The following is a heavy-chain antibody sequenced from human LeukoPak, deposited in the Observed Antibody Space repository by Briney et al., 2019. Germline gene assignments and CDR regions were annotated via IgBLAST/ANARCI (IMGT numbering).Heavy chain of an antibody. V-gene: IGHV1-2*02. Sequence: GASVKVSCKASGYPFTDYCMHWIRQARGQGLEWMGWTNPNTGDTNYPQKFQGRVTMTTDTSISTAYMDLSRLSSDDTAVYYCATLVRGSNSYYPYWGQGTLVTVSS. CDR1: GYPFTDYC. CDR3: ATLVRGSNSYYPY. D-gene: IGHD3-10*01. J-gene: IGHJ4*02. CDR2: TNPNTGDT.